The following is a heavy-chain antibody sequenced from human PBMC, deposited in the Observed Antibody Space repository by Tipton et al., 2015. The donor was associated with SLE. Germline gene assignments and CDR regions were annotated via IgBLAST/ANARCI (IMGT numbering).Heavy chain of an antibody. J-gene: IGHJ5*02. V-gene: IGHV4-34*01. CDR1: GGSFSGYY. CDR3: ARDLSRYCSGGSCLNWFDP. Sequence: GLVKPSETLSLTCAVYGGSFSGYYWSWIRQPPGKGLEWIGEINHSGSTNYNPSLKSRVTISVDTSKNQFSLKLSSVTAADTAVYYCARDLSRYCSGGSCLNWFDPWGQGTLVTVSS. D-gene: IGHD2-15*01. CDR2: INHSGST.